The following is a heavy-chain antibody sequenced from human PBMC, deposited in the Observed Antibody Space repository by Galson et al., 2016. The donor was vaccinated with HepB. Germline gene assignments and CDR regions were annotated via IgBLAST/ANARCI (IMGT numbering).Heavy chain of an antibody. Sequence: SLRLSCAASGFPFDDYAMHWVRQAPGQGLEWVSGISWNSDNIAYADSVKGRFTISRDNAKNSLSLQMNSLRAEDTALYYCAKELPRNCSGGTCYYGMDVWGLGTTVTVSS. J-gene: IGHJ6*02. D-gene: IGHD2-15*01. CDR1: GFPFDDYA. V-gene: IGHV3-9*01. CDR2: ISWNSDNI. CDR3: AKELPRNCSGGTCYYGMDV.